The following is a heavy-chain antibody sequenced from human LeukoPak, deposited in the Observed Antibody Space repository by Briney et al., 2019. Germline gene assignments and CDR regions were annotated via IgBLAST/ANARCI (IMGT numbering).Heavy chain of an antibody. V-gene: IGHV1-18*01. CDR3: ARDYGWPSGYVSPKSYADY. Sequence: ASVKVSCKASGYTFTSYGISWVRQAPGQGLEWMGRISAYNGNTNYAQKLQGRVTMTTDTSTSTAYMELRSLRSDDTAVYYCARDYGWPSGYVSPKSYADYWGQGTLVTVSS. D-gene: IGHD5-12*01. CDR2: ISAYNGNT. CDR1: GYTFTSYG. J-gene: IGHJ4*02.